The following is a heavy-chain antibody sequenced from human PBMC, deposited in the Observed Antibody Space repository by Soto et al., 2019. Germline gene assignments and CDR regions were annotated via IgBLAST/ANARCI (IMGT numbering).Heavy chain of an antibody. CDR1: GCSISSSSYY. D-gene: IGHD3-10*01. CDR3: ARLDYYGSGSYLYYMDV. V-gene: IGHV4-39*01. J-gene: IGHJ6*03. Sequence: SETLSLTCTVSGCSISSSSYYWCWILQPPGKGLEWIGSIYYSGSTYYNPSLKSRVTISVDTSKNQYSLKLSSVTAADTAVYYCARLDYYGSGSYLYYMDVWGKVTTVTSP. CDR2: IYYSGST.